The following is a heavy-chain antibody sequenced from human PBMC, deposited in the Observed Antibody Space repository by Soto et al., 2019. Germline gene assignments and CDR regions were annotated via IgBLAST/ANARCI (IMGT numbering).Heavy chain of an antibody. Sequence: PSETLSLTCTVSGGSISSGGYYWSWIRQHPGKGLEWIGYIYYSGSTYYNPSLKSRVTISVDTSKNQFSLKLSSVTAADTAVYYCASGRRVGWLPHFDYWGQGTLVTVSS. CDR2: IYYSGST. D-gene: IGHD5-12*01. J-gene: IGHJ4*02. V-gene: IGHV4-31*03. CDR3: ASGRRVGWLPHFDY. CDR1: GGSISSGGYY.